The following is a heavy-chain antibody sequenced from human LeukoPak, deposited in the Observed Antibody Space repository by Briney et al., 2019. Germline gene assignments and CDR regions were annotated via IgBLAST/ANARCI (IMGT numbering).Heavy chain of an antibody. J-gene: IGHJ4*02. CDR3: ARGYCSTDNCYAGPNFDY. D-gene: IGHD2-2*01. Sequence: QPGGSLRLSCVVSGFTFTNYWMAWVRQAPGKGLEWVANIKENGGEKYYVDSVEGRFTISRDNADNSLYLQMNSLRAEDTAVYYCARGYCSTDNCYAGPNFDYRGQGTLVTVSS. CDR1: GFTFTNYW. CDR2: IKENGGEK. V-gene: IGHV3-7*03.